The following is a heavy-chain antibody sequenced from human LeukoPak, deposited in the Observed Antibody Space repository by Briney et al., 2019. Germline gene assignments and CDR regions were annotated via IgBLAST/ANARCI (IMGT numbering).Heavy chain of an antibody. D-gene: IGHD3-3*01. CDR2: IYYSGST. J-gene: IGHJ4*02. CDR3: ILRDFDY. V-gene: IGHV4-39*01. CDR1: GGSISSSSYY. Sequence: PSETLSLTCTVSGGSISSSSYYWGWIRQPPGKGLEWIGSIYYSGSTYYNPSLKSRVTISVDTSKNQFSLKLSCARHRGTIFGVAILRDFDYWGQGTLVTVSS.